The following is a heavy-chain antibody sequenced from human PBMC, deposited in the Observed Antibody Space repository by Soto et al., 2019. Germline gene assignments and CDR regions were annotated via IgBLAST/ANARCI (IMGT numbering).Heavy chain of an antibody. J-gene: IGHJ5*02. D-gene: IGHD2-15*01. CDR3: ARDGLGDCSGGSCYSNNWFDP. Sequence: SETLSLTCTVSGGSISSYYWSWIRQPAGKGLEWIGRIYTSGSTNYNPSLKSRVTMSVDTSKNQFSLKLSSVTAADTAVYYCARDGLGDCSGGSCYSNNWFDPWGQGTLVTVSS. CDR1: GGSISSYY. CDR2: IYTSGST. V-gene: IGHV4-4*07.